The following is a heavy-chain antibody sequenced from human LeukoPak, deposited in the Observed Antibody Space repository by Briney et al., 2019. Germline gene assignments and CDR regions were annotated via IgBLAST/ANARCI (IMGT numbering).Heavy chain of an antibody. CDR3: AKAPVTTCRGAFCYPFDY. J-gene: IGHJ4*02. V-gene: IGHV3-23*01. Sequence: GGSLRLSCAASGFTLSSYAMSWVRQAPGKGLEWVSAISDTGNTYHADSVKGRFTISRDSSKNTLSLQMNRLRPEDAAVYYCAKAPVTTCRGAFCYPFDYWGLGTLVTVSS. D-gene: IGHD2-15*01. CDR1: GFTLSSYA. CDR2: ISDTGNT.